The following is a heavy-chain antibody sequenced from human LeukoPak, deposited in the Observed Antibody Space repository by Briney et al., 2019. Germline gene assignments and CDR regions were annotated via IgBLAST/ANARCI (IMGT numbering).Heavy chain of an antibody. Sequence: ASVKVSCKASGYTFTSYGISWVRQAPGQGLEWMGCISAYNGNTNYAQKLQGRVTMTTDTSTSTAYMELRSLRSDDTAVYYCARDKSITIFGVVSPGGYWGQGTLVTVSS. J-gene: IGHJ4*02. CDR1: GYTFTSYG. V-gene: IGHV1-18*01. CDR2: ISAYNGNT. D-gene: IGHD3-3*01. CDR3: ARDKSITIFGVVSPGGY.